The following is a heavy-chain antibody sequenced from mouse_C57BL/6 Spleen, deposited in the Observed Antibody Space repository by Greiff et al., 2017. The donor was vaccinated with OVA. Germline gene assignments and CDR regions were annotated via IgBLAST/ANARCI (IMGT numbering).Heavy chain of an antibody. CDR2: INPNNGGT. CDR1: GYTFTDYY. Sequence: EVQLQQSGPELVKPGASVKISCKASGYTFTDYYMNWVKQSHGKSLEWIGDINPNNGGTSYNQKFKGKATLTVDKSSSTAYMELRSLTSEDSAVYYCAKRNTTVVAHFDYWGQGTTLTVSS. CDR3: AKRNTTVVAHFDY. D-gene: IGHD1-1*01. J-gene: IGHJ2*01. V-gene: IGHV1-26*01.